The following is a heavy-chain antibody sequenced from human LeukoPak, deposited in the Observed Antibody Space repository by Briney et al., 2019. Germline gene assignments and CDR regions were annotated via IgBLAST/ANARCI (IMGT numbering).Heavy chain of an antibody. J-gene: IGHJ3*02. D-gene: IGHD5-18*01. Sequence: ASVKVSCKASGGTFSSYAISWVRQAPGQGLEWMGRIIPILGIANYAQKFQGRVTITADKSTSTAYMELSSLRSEDTAVYYCARGKYSYGKTADAFDIWGQGTMVTVSS. CDR3: ARGKYSYGKTADAFDI. CDR1: GGTFSSYA. CDR2: IIPILGIA. V-gene: IGHV1-69*04.